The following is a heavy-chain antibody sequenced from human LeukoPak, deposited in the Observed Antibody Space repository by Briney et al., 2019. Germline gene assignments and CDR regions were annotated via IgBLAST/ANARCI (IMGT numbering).Heavy chain of an antibody. J-gene: IGHJ4*02. V-gene: IGHV3-23*01. D-gene: IGHD6-6*01. CDR3: AKGTYSSSPRDY. Sequence: GALRLSCAASGFTFSSYAMSWVRQAPGKGLEWVSAISGSGGSTYYAGSVKGRFTISRDNSKNTLFLQMNSLRAEDTAVYYCAKGTYSSSPRDYWGQGTLVTVSS. CDR1: GFTFSSYA. CDR2: ISGSGGST.